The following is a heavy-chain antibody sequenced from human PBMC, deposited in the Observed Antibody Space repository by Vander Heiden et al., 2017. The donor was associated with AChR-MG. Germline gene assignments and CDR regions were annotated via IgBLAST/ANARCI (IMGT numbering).Heavy chain of an antibody. J-gene: IGHJ6*02. CDR2: FGPEDGET. D-gene: IGHD6-19*01. CDR3: ATGSPYSSGWSRYYYYYGMDV. Sequence: QVQLVQSGAEVKKPGAPDKVSCKVSGVTLPESSTPRVRQAPGKGLEWMGGFGPEDGETIYAQKFQGRVTMTEDTSTDAAYMELSSLRSEDTAVYYCATGSPYSSGWSRYYYYYGMDVWGQGTTVTVSS. CDR1: GVTLPESS. V-gene: IGHV1-24*01.